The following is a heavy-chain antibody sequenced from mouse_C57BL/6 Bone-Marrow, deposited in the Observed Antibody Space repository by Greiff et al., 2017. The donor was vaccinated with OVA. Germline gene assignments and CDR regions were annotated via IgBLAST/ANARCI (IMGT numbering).Heavy chain of an antibody. CDR3: ARYGAVAATDY. CDR2: INPSSGYT. V-gene: IGHV1-4*01. D-gene: IGHD1-1*01. CDR1: GYTFTSYT. Sequence: VMLVESGAELARPGASVKMSCKASGYTFTSYTMHWVKQRPGQGLEWIGYINPSSGYTKYNQKFKDKATLTADKSSSTAYMQLSSLTSEDSAVYYCARYGAVAATDYWGQGTTLTVSS. J-gene: IGHJ2*01.